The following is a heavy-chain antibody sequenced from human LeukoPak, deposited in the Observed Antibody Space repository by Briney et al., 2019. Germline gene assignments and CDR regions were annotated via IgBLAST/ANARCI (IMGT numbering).Heavy chain of an antibody. CDR2: INPSGGST. D-gene: IGHD3-22*01. CDR3: VYYDSSVYPPWY. V-gene: IGHV1-46*01. CDR1: GYTFTSYY. Sequence: ASVTVSCKASGYTFTSYYIHWVRQAPGQGLEWMGVINPSGGSTSYAQKFQGRVTMTRDTSTSTVYMELSSLRSEDTAVYYCVYYDSSVYPPWYWGQGTLVTVSS. J-gene: IGHJ4*02.